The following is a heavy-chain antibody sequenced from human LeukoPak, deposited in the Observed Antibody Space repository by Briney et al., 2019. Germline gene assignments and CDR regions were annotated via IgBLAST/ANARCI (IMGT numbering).Heavy chain of an antibody. CDR1: GFAFSTYT. Sequence: GGSLRLSCAASGFAFSTYTINWVRQAPGEGLEWVASISSDSRYIYYPDSVKGRFTISRDNAKNSVYLQMNSLRGEDTAVYYCARDGLGSYDYWGQGTLVTVSS. V-gene: IGHV3-21*01. CDR2: ISSDSRYI. CDR3: ARDGLGSYDY. D-gene: IGHD3-10*01. J-gene: IGHJ4*02.